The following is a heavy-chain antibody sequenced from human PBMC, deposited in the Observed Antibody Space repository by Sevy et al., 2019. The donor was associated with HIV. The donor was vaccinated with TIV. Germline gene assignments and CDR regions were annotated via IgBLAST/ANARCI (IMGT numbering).Heavy chain of an antibody. CDR2: MSYNGNS. CDR3: ARRLAAAGGGNEYFQP. J-gene: IGHJ1*01. D-gene: IGHD6-13*01. V-gene: IGHV4-39*01. CDR1: GGSLNKKAYY. Sequence: SETLSLTCTVSGGSLNKKAYYWAWIRQPPGKGLEWIGSMSYNGNSYYNPSLNCRVTISLDTSKNQFSLRLTFVTAADTAVYYCARRLAAAGGGNEYFQPWGQGTLVTVSS.